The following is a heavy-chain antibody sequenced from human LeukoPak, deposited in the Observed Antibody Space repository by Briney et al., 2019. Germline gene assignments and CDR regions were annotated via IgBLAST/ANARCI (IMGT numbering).Heavy chain of an antibody. CDR1: GGSISSSYYY. J-gene: IGHJ5*02. V-gene: IGHV4-39*07. CDR2: IYHSGST. Sequence: SETLSLTCTVSGGSISSSYYYWGWIRQPPGKGLEWIGSIYHSGSTNYNPSLKSRVTISVDKSKNQFSLKLSSVTAADTAVYYCARDGFGYYGSGSYGNWFDPWGQGTLVTVSS. D-gene: IGHD3-10*01. CDR3: ARDGFGYYGSGSYGNWFDP.